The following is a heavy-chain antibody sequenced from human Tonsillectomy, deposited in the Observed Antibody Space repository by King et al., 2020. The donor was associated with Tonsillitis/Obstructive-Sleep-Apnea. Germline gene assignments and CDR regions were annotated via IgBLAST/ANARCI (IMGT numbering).Heavy chain of an antibody. Sequence: QLQESGPGQVKPSQTLSLTCTVSGGSIRSSAYYWSWIRQHPGKGREWIGYIYYRGNTYYTPSLNSRVTISVDTSKNQFSLKLNSVTAADTAVYYCARVDIRERYFAYWGQGTLVTVSS. V-gene: IGHV4-31*03. CDR3: ARVDIRERYFAY. D-gene: IGHD1-26*01. CDR1: GGSIRSSAYY. CDR2: IYYRGNT. J-gene: IGHJ4*02.